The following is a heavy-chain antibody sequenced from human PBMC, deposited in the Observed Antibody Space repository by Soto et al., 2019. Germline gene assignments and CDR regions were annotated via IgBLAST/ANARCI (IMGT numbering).Heavy chain of an antibody. CDR1: GFTFSSYG. Sequence: QVQLVESGGGVVQPGRSLRLSCAASGFTFSSYGMHWVRQAPGKGLEWVAVISYDGSNKYYADSVKGRFTISRDNSKNTLYLQMIRLRAEDTAVYYCAKDGQGRNYYYYGMDVWGQGTTVTVSS. J-gene: IGHJ6*02. CDR3: AKDGQGRNYYYYGMDV. CDR2: ISYDGSNK. V-gene: IGHV3-30*18.